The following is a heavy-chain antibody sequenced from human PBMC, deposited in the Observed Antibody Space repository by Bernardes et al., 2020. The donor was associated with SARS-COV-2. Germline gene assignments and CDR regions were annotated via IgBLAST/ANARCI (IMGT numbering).Heavy chain of an antibody. CDR1: GGSISSGGYY. D-gene: IGHD6-19*01. V-gene: IGHV4-39*01. CDR3: ARQGSRGGSGWSYFDY. CDR2: IYYSGNT. J-gene: IGHJ4*02. Sequence: SETLSLTCTVSGGSISSGGYYWSWIRQHPGKGLEWIGYIYYSGNTYYNPSLKSRVTISVNTSKNKFSLKLSSVTAADTAVYYCARQGSRGGSGWSYFDYWGQGALVTVSS.